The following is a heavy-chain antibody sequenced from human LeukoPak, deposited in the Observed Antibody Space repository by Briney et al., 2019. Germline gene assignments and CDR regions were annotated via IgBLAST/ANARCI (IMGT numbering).Heavy chain of an antibody. CDR1: GGSISSYY. CDR3: ARIMGDYYDSSGYYRRSDTFDI. J-gene: IGHJ3*02. CDR2: FYYSGST. Sequence: SETLSLTCTVSGGSISSYYWSWIRQPPGKGLVWIGYFYYSGSTDYNPSFKSRVTISIDTSKNQFSLKLSSVTAADTAVYYCARIMGDYYDSSGYYRRSDTFDIWGQGTMVSVSS. D-gene: IGHD3-22*01. V-gene: IGHV4-59*01.